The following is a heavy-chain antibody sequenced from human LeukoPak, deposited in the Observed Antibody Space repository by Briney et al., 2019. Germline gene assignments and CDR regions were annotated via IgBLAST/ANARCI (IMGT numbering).Heavy chain of an antibody. CDR3: ARDRGTYYYGSGSYSFDY. CDR2: ISAYNGNT. D-gene: IGHD3-10*01. V-gene: IGHV1-18*01. CDR1: GYTFTSYG. J-gene: IGHJ4*02. Sequence: ASVKVSCKASGYTFTSYGISWVRQAPGQGLEWMGWISAYNGNTNYAQKLQGRVTMTTDTSTSTAYMELRSLRSDDTAVYYCARDRGTYYYGSGSYSFDYWGQGTLVTVSS.